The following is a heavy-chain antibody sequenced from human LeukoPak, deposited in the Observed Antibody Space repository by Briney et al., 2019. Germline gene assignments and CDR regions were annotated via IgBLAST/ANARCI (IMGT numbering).Heavy chain of an antibody. V-gene: IGHV3-74*01. J-gene: IGHJ4*02. D-gene: IGHD5-18*01. CDR3: AREQEYSYGFDY. CDR2: INSDGSST. Sequence: TGGSLRLSCAASGFTFSSYWMHWVRQAPGKGLVWVSRINSDGSSTSYADSVKGRFTISRDNAKNTLYLQINSLRAEDTAVYYCAREQEYSYGFDYWGQGTLVTVSS. CDR1: GFTFSSYW.